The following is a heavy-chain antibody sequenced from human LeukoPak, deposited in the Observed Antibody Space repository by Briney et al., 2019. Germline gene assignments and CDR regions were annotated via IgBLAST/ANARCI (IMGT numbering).Heavy chain of an antibody. J-gene: IGHJ6*03. CDR3: ARAPGDSTDYYYYYMDV. CDR1: GGSISNKY. D-gene: IGHD3-22*01. CDR2: IYYSGST. V-gene: IGHV4-59*01. Sequence: SETLSLTCTVSGGSISNKYWSWIRQPPGKGLEWIGYIYYSGSTNYNPSLKSRVTILVDTSKNQFSLKLSSVTAADTAVYFCARAPGDSTDYYYYYMDVWGKGTTVTISS.